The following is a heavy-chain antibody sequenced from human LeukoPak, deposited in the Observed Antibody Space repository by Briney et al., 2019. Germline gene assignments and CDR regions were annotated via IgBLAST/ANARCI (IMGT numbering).Heavy chain of an antibody. CDR1: GGAFSSYA. D-gene: IGHD3-3*01. Sequence: SVKVSCKASGGAFSSYAISWVRQAPGQGLEWMGRIIPIFGTANYAQKFQGRVTITTDESTSTAYMELSSLRSEDTAVYYCARVGPYYDFWTVNYYYYYYMDVWGKGTTVTVSS. CDR2: IIPIFGTA. V-gene: IGHV1-69*05. CDR3: ARVGPYYDFWTVNYYYYYYMDV. J-gene: IGHJ6*03.